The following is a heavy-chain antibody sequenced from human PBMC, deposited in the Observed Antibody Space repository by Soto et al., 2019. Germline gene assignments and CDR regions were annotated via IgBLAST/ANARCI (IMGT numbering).Heavy chain of an antibody. J-gene: IGHJ3*02. CDR1: GFTFSSYA. Sequence: QVQLVESGGGVVQPGRSLRLSCAASGFTFSSYAMHWVRQAPGKGLEWVAVISYDGSNKYYADSVKGRFTISRDNSKNTLYLQMNSLRAEDTAVYYCARLGDSSGYSTDDAFDIWGQGTMVTVSS. D-gene: IGHD3-22*01. CDR2: ISYDGSNK. CDR3: ARLGDSSGYSTDDAFDI. V-gene: IGHV3-30-3*01.